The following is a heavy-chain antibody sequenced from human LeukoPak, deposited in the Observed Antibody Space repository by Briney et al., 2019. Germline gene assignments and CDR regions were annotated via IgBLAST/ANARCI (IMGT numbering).Heavy chain of an antibody. Sequence: PGGSLRLSCAASGFTFSSYAMSWVRQAPGKGLEWVSAISGTGGTTYYGDSVKGRFTISRDNSKNTLYLQMNSLRSDDTAVYYCARTNYYNTSGAIDYWGQGTLVTVSS. CDR1: GFTFSSYA. V-gene: IGHV3-23*01. CDR3: ARTNYYNTSGAIDY. D-gene: IGHD3-22*01. J-gene: IGHJ4*02. CDR2: ISGTGGTT.